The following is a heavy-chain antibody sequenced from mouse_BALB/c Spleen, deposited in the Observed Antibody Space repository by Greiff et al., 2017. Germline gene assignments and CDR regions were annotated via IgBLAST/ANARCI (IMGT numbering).Heavy chain of an antibody. CDR1: GYTFTSYW. Sequence: DLVKPGASVKLSCKASGYTFTSYWINWIKQRPGQGLEWIGRIAPGSGSTYYNEMFKGKATLTVDTSSSTAYIQLSSLSSEDSAVYFCAEGTATLGYWGQGTTLTVSS. D-gene: IGHD1-2*01. CDR3: AEGTATLGY. V-gene: IGHV1S41*01. CDR2: IAPGSGST. J-gene: IGHJ2*01.